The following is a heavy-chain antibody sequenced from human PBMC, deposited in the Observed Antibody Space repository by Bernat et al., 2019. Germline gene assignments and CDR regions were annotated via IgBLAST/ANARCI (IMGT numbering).Heavy chain of an antibody. CDR1: GGTFSSYA. CDR2: IIPIFGTA. V-gene: IGHV1-69*01. CDR3: ARDPRYCGGDCYYFDD. Sequence: QVQLVQSGAEVKKPGSSVKVSCKASGGTFSSYAISWVRQAPGQGLGWMGGIIPIFGTANYAQKFQGGVTITADESTSTAYMELSSLRSEDTAVYYCARDPRYCGGDCYYFDDWGQGTLVTVSS. D-gene: IGHD2-21*01. J-gene: IGHJ4*02.